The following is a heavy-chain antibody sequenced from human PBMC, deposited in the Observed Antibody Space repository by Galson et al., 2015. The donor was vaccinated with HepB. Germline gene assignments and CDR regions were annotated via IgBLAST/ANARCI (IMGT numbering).Heavy chain of an antibody. Sequence: SLRLSCAASGFTFSSYAMHWVRQAPGKGLEWVAVISYDGSNKYYADSVKGRFTISRDNSKNTLYLQMNSLRAEDTAVYYCASCRFGEFSYFDYWGQGTLVTVSS. CDR2: ISYDGSNK. V-gene: IGHV3-30*04. J-gene: IGHJ4*02. D-gene: IGHD3-10*01. CDR3: ASCRFGEFSYFDY. CDR1: GFTFSSYA.